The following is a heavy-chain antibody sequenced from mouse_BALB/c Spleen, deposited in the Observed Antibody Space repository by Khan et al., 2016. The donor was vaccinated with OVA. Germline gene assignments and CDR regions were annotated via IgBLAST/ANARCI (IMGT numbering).Heavy chain of an antibody. Sequence: VQLQQSGPELVKPGASVKISCKTSGYTFTEYTLHWVKQSHGKSLEWIGVINPKNGVTSYNQNFNGKATLTVDKSSSTAYMEFRSLTSEDSAVFYCAKDAGRYWGQGTTVTVSS. V-gene: IGHV1-18*01. D-gene: IGHD3-3*01. CDR3: AKDAGRY. CDR2: INPKNGVT. J-gene: IGHJ4*01. CDR1: GYTFTEYT.